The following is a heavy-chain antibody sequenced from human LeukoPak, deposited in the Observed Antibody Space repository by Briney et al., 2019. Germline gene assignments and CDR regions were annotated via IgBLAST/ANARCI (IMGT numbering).Heavy chain of an antibody. V-gene: IGHV4-59*01. J-gene: IGHJ3*02. CDR2: IYYSGST. CDR1: GGSISSYY. Sequence: PSGTLSLTCTVSGGSISSYYWSWIRQPPGKGLEWIGYIYYSGSTNYNPSLKSRVTISVDTSKNQFSLKLSSVTAADTAVYYCATDRITMIGRIDFDIWGQGTMVTVSS. D-gene: IGHD3-22*01. CDR3: ATDRITMIGRIDFDI.